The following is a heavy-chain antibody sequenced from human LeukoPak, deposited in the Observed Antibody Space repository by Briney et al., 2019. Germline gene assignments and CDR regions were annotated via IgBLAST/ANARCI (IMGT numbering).Heavy chain of an antibody. V-gene: IGHV3-23*01. Sequence: GGSLRLSCAAPGFTFSESAMNWVRQAPGKGLEWVSTISYYGTYYTNSVKGRVLLSIADSKSMLYLQMISIRSADTAIYFCANRYFPEYWGQGILVTVSS. CDR3: ANRYFPEY. D-gene: IGHD2/OR15-2a*01. CDR2: ISYYGT. J-gene: IGHJ4*02. CDR1: GFTFSESA.